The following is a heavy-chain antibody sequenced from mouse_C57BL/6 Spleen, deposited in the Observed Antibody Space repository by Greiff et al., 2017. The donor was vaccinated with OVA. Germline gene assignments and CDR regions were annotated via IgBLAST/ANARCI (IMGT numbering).Heavy chain of an antibody. D-gene: IGHD2-5*01. J-gene: IGHJ2*01. CDR1: GYAFSSSW. CDR2: IYPGDGDT. CDR3: AREGSYYSIY. V-gene: IGHV1-82*01. Sequence: QVQLQQSGPELVKPGASVKISCKASGYAFSSSWMNWVKQRPGKGLEWIGRIYPGDGDTNYNGKFKGKATLTADKSSSTAYMQLSSLTSEDSAVYFCAREGSYYSIYWGQGTTLTVSS.